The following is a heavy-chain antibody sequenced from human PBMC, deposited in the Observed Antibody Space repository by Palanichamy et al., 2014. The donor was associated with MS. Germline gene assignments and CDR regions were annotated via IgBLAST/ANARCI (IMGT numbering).Heavy chain of an antibody. CDR3: ARGPYCSNGVCYSQWFDP. J-gene: IGHJ5*02. V-gene: IGHV1-18*04. D-gene: IGHD2-8*01. CDR2: ISVYNGNT. CDR1: GYTFSSYG. Sequence: QVQLVQSGAEVKKPGASVKVSCKASGYTFSSYGISWVRQAPGQGLEWMGWISVYNGNTNYAQKLQGRVTMTTDTSTSTAYMELRSLRSDDTAVYYCARGPYCSNGVCYSQWFDPWGQGTLVTVSS.